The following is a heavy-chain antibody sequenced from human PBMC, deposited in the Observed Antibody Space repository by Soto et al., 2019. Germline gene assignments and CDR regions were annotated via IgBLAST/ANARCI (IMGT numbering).Heavy chain of an antibody. Sequence: QVQLQESGPGLVKPSQTLSLTCTVSGGSISSGDCYWNWIRQPPGKGLEWIGYIYYSGSTYYNPSLKSRVTISVGTSKNQFSLKLSSVTAAATAVYYCARDSYDSSGSSGYSFDYWGQGTLVTVSS. CDR3: ARDSYDSSGSSGYSFDY. CDR2: IYYSGST. D-gene: IGHD3-22*01. V-gene: IGHV4-30-4*01. J-gene: IGHJ4*02. CDR1: GGSISSGDCY.